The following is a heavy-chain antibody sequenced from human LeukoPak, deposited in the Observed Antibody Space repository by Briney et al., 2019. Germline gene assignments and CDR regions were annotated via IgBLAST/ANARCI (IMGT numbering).Heavy chain of an antibody. CDR2: IKQDGSEE. Sequence: GGSLRLSCAASGFTFTTYWMSWVRQAPGKGLEWVANIKQDGSEEYYVDSVKGRFIISRDNAKQSLSLQMNSLRADDTAMYYCARLLGEATIYDLWGQGTPVTVSS. D-gene: IGHD5-12*01. CDR3: ARLLGEATIYDL. CDR1: GFTFTTYW. V-gene: IGHV3-7*01. J-gene: IGHJ4*02.